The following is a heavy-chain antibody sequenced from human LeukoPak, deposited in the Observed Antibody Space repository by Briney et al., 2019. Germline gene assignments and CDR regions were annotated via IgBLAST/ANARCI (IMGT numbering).Heavy chain of an antibody. CDR2: ISAYNGNT. V-gene: IGHV1-18*01. CDR1: GYTFTSYG. CDR3: ARGSYSSSWYELGGYNFGDFDY. Sequence: SVKVSCKASGYTFTSYGISWVRQAPGQGLEWMGWISAYNGNTNYAQKPQGRVTMTTDTSTSTAYMEPRSLRSDDTAVYYCARGSYSSSWYELGGYNFGDFDYWGQGTLVTVSS. J-gene: IGHJ4*02. D-gene: IGHD6-13*01.